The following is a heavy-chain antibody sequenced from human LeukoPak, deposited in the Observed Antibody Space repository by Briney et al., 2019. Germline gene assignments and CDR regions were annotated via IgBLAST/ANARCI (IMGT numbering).Heavy chain of an antibody. CDR1: GGSISSSSYY. D-gene: IGHD3-3*01. V-gene: IGHV4-39*07. CDR3: ASFLEWLLSGFDY. Sequence: ASETLSLTCTASGGSISSSSYYWGWIRQPPGKGLEWIGSIYYSGSTYYNPSLKSRVTISVDTSKNQFSLKLSSVTAADTAVYYCASFLEWLLSGFDYWGQGTLVTVSS. J-gene: IGHJ4*02. CDR2: IYYSGST.